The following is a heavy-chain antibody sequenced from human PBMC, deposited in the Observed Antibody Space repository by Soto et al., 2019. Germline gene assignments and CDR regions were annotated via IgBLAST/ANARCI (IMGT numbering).Heavy chain of an antibody. CDR2: TYYRSKWYS. J-gene: IGHJ4*02. D-gene: IGHD6-19*01. CDR3: ARSRGWLDC. V-gene: IGHV6-1*01. CDR1: VDSVSSNSAA. Sequence: SQTLSLTCAISVDSVSSNSAAWNWIRQSPSRGLEWLGRTYYRSKWYSEFALSMKSRITINPDTSKNQFSLQLNSVTPDDTAVYYCARSRGWLDCWGQGTLVTVSS.